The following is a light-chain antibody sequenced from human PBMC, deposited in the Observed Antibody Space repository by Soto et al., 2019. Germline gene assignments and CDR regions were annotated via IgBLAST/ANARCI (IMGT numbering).Light chain of an antibody. V-gene: IGKV3D-20*01. CDR1: QSISNSY. Sequence: DIVLTQSPVTLSLSPGEGATLSCGASQSISNSYVAWYQQKRGLAPRLLIYDASKRATGIPDRFSGSGSGTDFTLTISRLEPEDFAVYYCQQYGSSPRTFGQGTKVEIK. CDR2: DAS. J-gene: IGKJ1*01. CDR3: QQYGSSPRT.